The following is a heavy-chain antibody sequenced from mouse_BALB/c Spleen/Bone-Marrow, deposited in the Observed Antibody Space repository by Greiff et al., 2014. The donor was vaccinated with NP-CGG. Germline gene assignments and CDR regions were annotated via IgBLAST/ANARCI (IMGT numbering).Heavy chain of an antibody. J-gene: IGHJ3*01. CDR2: IWAGGST. V-gene: IGHV2-9*02. CDR3: AREGGTGFAS. D-gene: IGHD4-1*01. Sequence: VQVVESGPGLVAPSQSLSITCTVSGFSLTNYGVHWVRQPPGKGLEWLGVIWAGGSTNYNSALMSRLSISKDNSKSQVFLQTNSLQTDDTAMYYCAREGGTGFASWGQGTLVTVSA. CDR1: GFSLTNYG.